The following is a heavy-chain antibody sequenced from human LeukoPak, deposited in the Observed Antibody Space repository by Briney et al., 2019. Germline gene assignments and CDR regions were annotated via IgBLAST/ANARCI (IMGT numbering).Heavy chain of an antibody. CDR3: AKHMRATNTYSFFGLDV. CDR1: GFTFKGYG. CDR2: INWNGGGT. V-gene: IGHV3-9*01. J-gene: IGHJ6*02. D-gene: IGHD1-26*01. Sequence: PLRLSCAATGFTFKGYGMHWVRQPPGKGLEWVSSINWNGGGTDYADSVKGRFTISRDNAKNSLYLQLSSLRPEDTALYYCAKHMRATNTYSFFGLDVWGQGTTVTVSS.